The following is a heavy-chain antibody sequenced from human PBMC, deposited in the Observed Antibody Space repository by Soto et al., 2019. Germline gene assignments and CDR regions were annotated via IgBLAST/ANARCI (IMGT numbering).Heavy chain of an antibody. CDR3: ARDLRDTMILDH. Sequence: PSETLSLTCAVSGGSISSGGYSWSWIRQPPGKGLEWIGYIYHSGSTYYNPSLKSRVTISVDRSKNQFSLKLSSVTAADTAVYYCARDLRDTMILDHWGQGTLVTVSS. CDR1: GGSISSGGYS. CDR2: IYHSGST. V-gene: IGHV4-30-2*01. D-gene: IGHD3-22*01. J-gene: IGHJ5*02.